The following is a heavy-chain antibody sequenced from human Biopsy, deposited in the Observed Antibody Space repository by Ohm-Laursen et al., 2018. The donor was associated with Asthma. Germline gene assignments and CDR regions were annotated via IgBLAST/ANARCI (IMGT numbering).Heavy chain of an antibody. CDR3: ARDFGGWYYFDN. J-gene: IGHJ4*02. D-gene: IGHD3-3*01. CDR1: GDSIDSGDYS. CDR2: IYRNGDT. V-gene: IGHV4-30-2*06. Sequence: TLSLTCAVSGDSIDSGDYSWTWIRQSPGVGLEWIGYIYRNGDTYYNPTLKNRVTISIDTSKNQFSLKLTSVTAADTAVYYCARDFGGWYYFDNWGQGSLVTVSS.